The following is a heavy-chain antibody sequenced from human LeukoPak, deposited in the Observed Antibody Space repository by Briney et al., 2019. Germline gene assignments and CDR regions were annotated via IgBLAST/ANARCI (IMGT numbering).Heavy chain of an antibody. CDR3: ARDGSNFDY. D-gene: IGHD5-12*01. CDR2: ISSSSSII. CDR1: GFTFSSYT. Sequence: GGSLSLSCAASGFTFSSYTMSWVRQAPGKGLEWVSYISSSSSIIYYADSVKGRFTISRDNAKNSLYLQMNSLRVEDTAVYYCARDGSNFDYWGQGTVVTVSS. V-gene: IGHV3-48*01. J-gene: IGHJ4*02.